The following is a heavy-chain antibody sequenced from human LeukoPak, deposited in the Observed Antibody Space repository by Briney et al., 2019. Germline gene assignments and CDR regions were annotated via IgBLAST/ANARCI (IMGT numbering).Heavy chain of an antibody. CDR3: AKDSRLVPEGFDY. CDR2: ISWNSGSI. CDR1: GFTFDDYA. J-gene: IGHJ4*02. Sequence: QPGGSLRLSCAASGFTFDDYAMHWVRHAPGKGLEWVSGISWNSGSIGYADSVKGRFTISRDNAKNSLYLQMNSLRAEDTALYYCAKDSRLVPEGFDYWGQGTLVTVSS. V-gene: IGHV3-9*01. D-gene: IGHD6-19*01.